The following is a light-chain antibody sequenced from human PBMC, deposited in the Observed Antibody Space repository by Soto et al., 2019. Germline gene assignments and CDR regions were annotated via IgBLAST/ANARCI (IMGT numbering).Light chain of an antibody. CDR1: RSNIGAGYA. J-gene: IGLJ2*01. Sequence: QLVLTQPPSVSGSPGKRVTISCTGSRSNIGAGYAVHWYRQLPGTAPKLLMYRYSNRHSGVPDRFSGSKSGTSASLAITGLQAEDEADYYCQSYDRSLSGVLFGGGTKVTVL. CDR3: QSYDRSLSGVL. CDR2: RYS. V-gene: IGLV1-40*01.